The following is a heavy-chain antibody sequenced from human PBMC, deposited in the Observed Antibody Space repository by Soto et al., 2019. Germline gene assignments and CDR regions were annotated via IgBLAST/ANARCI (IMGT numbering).Heavy chain of an antibody. J-gene: IGHJ4*02. CDR1: GFSFGDNG. CDR3: TRDRNGWETQPTYFDY. D-gene: IGHD1-26*01. CDR2: IRGKAYGRTT. Sequence: HPGGSLRLSCTASGFSFGDNGMSWLRQAPGKGLEWVGFIRGKAYGRTTEYAASVRGRFTISRDDSKSIVYLEMNSLKNEDTAVYYCTRDRNGWETQPTYFDYWGQGTVVTVSS. V-gene: IGHV3-49*03.